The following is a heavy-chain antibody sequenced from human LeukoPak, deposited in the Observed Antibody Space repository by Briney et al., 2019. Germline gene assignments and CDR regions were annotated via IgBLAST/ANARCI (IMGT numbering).Heavy chain of an antibody. D-gene: IGHD6-19*01. CDR3: ARDSSGWCDY. CDR2: IYYSGST. V-gene: IGHV4-30-4*01. Sequence: SETLSRTCTVSGGSISSGDYYWSWIRQPPGKGLEWIGYIYYSGSTYYNPSLKSRVTISVDTSKNQFSLKLSSVTAADTAVYYCARDSSGWCDYWGQGTLVTVSS. J-gene: IGHJ4*02. CDR1: GGSISSGDYY.